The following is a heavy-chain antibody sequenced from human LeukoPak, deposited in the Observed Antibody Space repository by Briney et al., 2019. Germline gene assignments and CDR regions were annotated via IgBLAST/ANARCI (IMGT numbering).Heavy chain of an antibody. D-gene: IGHD3-10*01. CDR1: GGTFSSYA. CDR3: ARAQTYYYGSGSYYSFDY. CDR2: IIPIFGTA. V-gene: IGHV1-69*06. J-gene: IGHJ4*02. Sequence: ASVKVSCKASGGTFSSYAISWVRQAPGQGLEWMGGIIPIFGTANYAQKFQGRVTITADKSTSTAYMELSSLRSEDTAVYYCARAQTYYYGSGSYYSFDYWGQGTLDTVSS.